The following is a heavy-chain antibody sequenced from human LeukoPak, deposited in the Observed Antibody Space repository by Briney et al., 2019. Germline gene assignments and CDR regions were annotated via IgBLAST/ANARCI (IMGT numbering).Heavy chain of an antibody. Sequence: PGGSLRLSCAASGFTFSSYWMSWVRQAPGKGLEWVANIKQDGSEKYYVDSVKGRSTISRDNAKNSLYLQMNSLRAEDTAVYYCARAYSSGWYFHYFDYWGQGTLVTVSS. D-gene: IGHD6-19*01. CDR2: IKQDGSEK. J-gene: IGHJ4*02. V-gene: IGHV3-7*03. CDR1: GFTFSSYW. CDR3: ARAYSSGWYFHYFDY.